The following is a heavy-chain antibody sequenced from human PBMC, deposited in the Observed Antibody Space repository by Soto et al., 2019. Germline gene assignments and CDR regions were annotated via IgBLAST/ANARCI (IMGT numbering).Heavy chain of an antibody. V-gene: IGHV3-33*01. J-gene: IGHJ3*02. CDR2: IVTDGSAK. CDR3: ARDDAFQNENGFDI. D-gene: IGHD1-1*01. Sequence: VQLVESWGGVVQPGRSLRLSCAASGFTFSKYGFHWVRQAPGKGLAWVAVIVTDGSAKYSADSVEGRFTITRDNSKDTLFLQLNSLRAEDTAVYYCARDDAFQNENGFDIWGQGTMVTLS. CDR1: GFTFSKYG.